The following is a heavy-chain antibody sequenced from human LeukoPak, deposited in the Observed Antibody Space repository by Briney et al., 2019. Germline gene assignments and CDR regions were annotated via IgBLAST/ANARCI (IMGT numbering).Heavy chain of an antibody. V-gene: IGHV4-34*01. CDR3: AIPKRAAAGVGFGY. J-gene: IGHJ4*02. CDR2: INHSGST. Sequence: SETLSLTCGVYGGSFSGYYWSWIRQPPGKGLEWIGEINHSGSTNYNPSLKSRVTISVDTSKNQFSLKLSSVTAADTAVYYCAIPKRAAAGVGFGYWGQGTLVTVSS. D-gene: IGHD6-13*01. CDR1: GGSFSGYY.